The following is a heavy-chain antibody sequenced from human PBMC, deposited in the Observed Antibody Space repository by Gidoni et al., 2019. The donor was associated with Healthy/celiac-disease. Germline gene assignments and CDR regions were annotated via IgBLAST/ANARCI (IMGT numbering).Heavy chain of an antibody. CDR2: IYWDDDK. D-gene: IGHD2-2*01. Sequence: QITLKESGPTLVKPTQTLTLTCTFSGFSLSTSGVGVGWIRQPPGKALEWLALIYWDDDKRYSPSLKSRLTITKDTSKNQVVLTMTNMDPVDTATYYCAHHSLYCSSTSCYYSYGMDVWGQGTTVTVSS. CDR3: AHHSLYCSSTSCYYSYGMDV. J-gene: IGHJ6*02. V-gene: IGHV2-5*02. CDR1: GFSLSTSGVG.